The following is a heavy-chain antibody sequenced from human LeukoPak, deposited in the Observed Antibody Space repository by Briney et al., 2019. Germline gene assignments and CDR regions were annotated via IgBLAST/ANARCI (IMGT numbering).Heavy chain of an antibody. Sequence: PGGSLRLSCAASGFTFSSYAMSWVRQAQGKGLEGVSAISGSGGSTYYAYSVKGRFTISRDNSKNTLYLQMNSLRAEDTAVYYCAKDHGGSYYRFDYWGQGTLVTVSS. V-gene: IGHV3-23*01. CDR3: AKDHGGSYYRFDY. D-gene: IGHD1-26*01. J-gene: IGHJ4*02. CDR1: GFTFSSYA. CDR2: ISGSGGST.